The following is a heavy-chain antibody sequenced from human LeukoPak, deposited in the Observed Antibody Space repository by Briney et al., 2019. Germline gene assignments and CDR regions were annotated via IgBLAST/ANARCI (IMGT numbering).Heavy chain of an antibody. J-gene: IGHJ5*02. CDR3: ARDDRSNIAAPAINWFDP. Sequence: ASVEVSCKASGYTFTTYGIRWVRPTPGQGLEGIGWNKTYNGNTNYAQNLRGRVSMTTDLSTNTAYMELRSLRSDDTAVYYCARDDRSNIAAPAINWFDPWGQGTLSSSPQ. CDR1: GYTFTTYG. V-gene: IGHV1-18*01. D-gene: IGHD6-13*01. CDR2: NKTYNGNT.